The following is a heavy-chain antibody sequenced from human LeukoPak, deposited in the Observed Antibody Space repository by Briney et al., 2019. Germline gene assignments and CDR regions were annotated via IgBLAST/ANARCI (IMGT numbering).Heavy chain of an antibody. J-gene: IGHJ4*02. CDR2: ITYDGSNK. V-gene: IGHV3-30*07. D-gene: IGHD4-23*01. CDR1: GFTFSSYS. CDR3: ARDGAAMEVTFDY. Sequence: PGGSLRLSCAVSGFTFSSYSMDWVRQAPGKVLGWVEDITYDGSNKSYESSVKGRFTSSRDNSKNTLYLQRNSLKAEDTAVYYGARDGAAMEVTFDYWGQGTLVTVSS.